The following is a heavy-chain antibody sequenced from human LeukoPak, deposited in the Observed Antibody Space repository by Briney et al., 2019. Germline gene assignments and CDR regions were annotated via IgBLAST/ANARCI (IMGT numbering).Heavy chain of an antibody. V-gene: IGHV3-48*04. CDR1: GFTFSSYS. CDR3: ARDVYYANFDY. CDR2: ITGGSSIIT. D-gene: IGHD3-3*01. Sequence: PGGSLRLSCAASGFTFSSYSMNWVRQAPGKGLEWLSYITGGSSIITYYADSVKGRFTISRDNAKNTLYLQMNSLRAEDTAVYYCARDVYYANFDYWGQGTLVTVSS. J-gene: IGHJ4*02.